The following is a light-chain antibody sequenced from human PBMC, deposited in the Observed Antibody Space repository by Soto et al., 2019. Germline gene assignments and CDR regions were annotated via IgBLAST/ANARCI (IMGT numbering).Light chain of an antibody. CDR2: GAS. V-gene: IGKV3-15*01. J-gene: IGKJ4*01. CDR1: QSVSSN. CDR3: QQFSSYPLT. Sequence: EIVLTQSPATLSVSPGEGVTLSCRASQSVSSNLAWYQQKSGQAPRLLIYGASTRATGIPARFSGSGSGTDFTLTISRLEPEDFAVYYCQQFSSYPLTFGGGTKVDIK.